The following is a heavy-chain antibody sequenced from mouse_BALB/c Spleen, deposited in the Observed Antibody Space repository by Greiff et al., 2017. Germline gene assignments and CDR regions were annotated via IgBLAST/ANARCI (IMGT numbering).Heavy chain of an antibody. J-gene: IGHJ4*01. Sequence: VQLQQSGAELVRSGASVKLSCTASGFNIKDYYMHWVKQRPEQGLEWIGWIDPENGDTEYAPKFQGKATMTADTSSNTAYLQLSSLTSEDTAVYYCSPITTAAYAMDYWGQGTSVTVSS. V-gene: IGHV14-4*02. CDR3: SPITTAAYAMDY. CDR2: IDPENGDT. D-gene: IGHD1-2*01. CDR1: GFNIKDYY.